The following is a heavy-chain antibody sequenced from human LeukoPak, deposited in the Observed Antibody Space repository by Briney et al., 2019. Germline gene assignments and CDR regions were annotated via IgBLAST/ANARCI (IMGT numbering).Heavy chain of an antibody. D-gene: IGHD2-21*02. CDR1: GFTFSNYG. Sequence: GGSLRLSCAASGFTFSNYGMSWVRQAPGKGLEWVSVIRGSGGGTYYADTVKGRFTISRDNSKNTVYLQMNSLRAEDTAVYYCVKARMPHCGTDCLESWGQGTLVTVSS. V-gene: IGHV3-23*01. J-gene: IGHJ4*02. CDR2: IRGSGGGT. CDR3: VKARMPHCGTDCLES.